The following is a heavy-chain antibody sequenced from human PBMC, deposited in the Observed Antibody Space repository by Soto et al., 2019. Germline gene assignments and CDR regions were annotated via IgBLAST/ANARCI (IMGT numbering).Heavy chain of an antibody. Sequence: GGSLRLSCAASGFTFSSYAMSWVRQAPGKGLEWVSAISGSGGSTYYADSVKGRFTISRDNSKNTLYLQMNSLRAEDTAVYYCAIGELGTYYFDYWGQGTLVTVSS. J-gene: IGHJ4*02. V-gene: IGHV3-23*01. CDR3: AIGELGTYYFDY. D-gene: IGHD3-10*01. CDR1: GFTFSSYA. CDR2: ISGSGGST.